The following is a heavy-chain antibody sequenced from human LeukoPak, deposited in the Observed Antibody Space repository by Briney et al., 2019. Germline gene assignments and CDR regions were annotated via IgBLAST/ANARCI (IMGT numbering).Heavy chain of an antibody. D-gene: IGHD6-13*01. CDR3: ALSYSSSWLSLDY. CDR1: GFTFSSYG. V-gene: IGHV1-2*04. CDR2: INPNSGGT. Sequence: ASVKVSCKASGFTFSSYGFSWVRQAPGQGLEWMGWINPNSGGTNYAQKFQGWVTMTRDTSISTAYMELSRLRSDDTAVYYCALSYSSSWLSLDYWGQGTLVTVSS. J-gene: IGHJ4*02.